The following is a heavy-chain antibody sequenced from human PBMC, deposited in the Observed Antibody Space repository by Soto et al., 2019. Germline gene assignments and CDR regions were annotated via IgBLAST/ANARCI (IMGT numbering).Heavy chain of an antibody. CDR2: INSDGSSP. J-gene: IGHJ5*02. CDR3: TRDRRISGFDP. CDR1: GFTFNSYL. V-gene: IGHV3-74*01. D-gene: IGHD3-16*02. Sequence: LRLSCEASGFTFNSYLMHWVRQGHGKGLEWLSLINSDGSSPNYADSVKGRFTVSRDNAKNTLFLQMNSLRVDYTGIYYCTRDRRISGFDPWGQGTVVSVSS.